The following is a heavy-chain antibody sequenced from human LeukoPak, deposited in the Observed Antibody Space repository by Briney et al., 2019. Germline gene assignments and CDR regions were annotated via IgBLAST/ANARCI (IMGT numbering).Heavy chain of an antibody. V-gene: IGHV3-23*01. CDR1: GFGFSSYA. Sequence: GGSLRLSCAASGFGFSSYAMNWVRQAPGKGLEWVSLISGSGSNTYYADSVKGRFTISRDNPKNTLYLQMNSLRAEDTAVYYCAMAVFTGERWGQGTLVTVSS. J-gene: IGHJ4*02. CDR3: AMAVFTGER. CDR2: ISGSGSNT.